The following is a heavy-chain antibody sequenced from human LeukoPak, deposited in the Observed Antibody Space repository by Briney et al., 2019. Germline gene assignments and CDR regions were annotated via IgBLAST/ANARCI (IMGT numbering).Heavy chain of an antibody. V-gene: IGHV3-30*02. J-gene: IGHJ4*02. CDR2: IRPDGTDR. CDR3: ASGLTGCRY. D-gene: IGHD3-9*01. CDR1: GFSFSTYN. Sequence: PGGSLRLSCAASGFSFSTYNMHWVRQAPGKGLEWLAFIRPDGTDRSYADSMKGRFTISRDNSKNTLDLQMNSLRAEDAAVYYCASGLTGCRYWGQGTLVTVSS.